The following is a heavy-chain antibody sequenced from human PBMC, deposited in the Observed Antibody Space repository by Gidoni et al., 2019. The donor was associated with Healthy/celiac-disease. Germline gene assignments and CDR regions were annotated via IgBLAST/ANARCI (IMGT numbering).Heavy chain of an antibody. CDR1: GFPFSSYV. J-gene: IGHJ4*02. D-gene: IGHD6-13*01. CDR2: ISYDGSNK. V-gene: IGHV3-30*18. CDR3: AKEAAYSSSWIY. Sequence: QVQLVESGGGVVQPGRSLRRSCAASGFPFSSYVMHWFRHAPGKGLEWVAVISYDGSNKYYADSVKGRFTISRDNSKNTLYLQMNSLRAEDTAVYYCAKEAAYSSSWIYWGQGTLVTVSS.